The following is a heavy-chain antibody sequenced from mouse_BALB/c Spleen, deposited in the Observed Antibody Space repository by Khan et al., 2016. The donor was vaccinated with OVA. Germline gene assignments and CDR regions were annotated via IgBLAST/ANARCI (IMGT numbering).Heavy chain of an antibody. Sequence: QVQLKESGAELARPGAPVKMSCKASGYTFTSYTIHWIKLRPGQGLEWIGFINPSNGYTNYTQKFKDKATLTADKSSTTVYMQLSSLTSDDSAVDNCVRDGAYHRNDGWFAYWGQGTLVTVSA. CDR3: VRDGAYHRNDGWFAY. CDR1: GYTFTSYT. V-gene: IGHV1-4*01. J-gene: IGHJ3*01. CDR2: INPSNGYT. D-gene: IGHD2-14*01.